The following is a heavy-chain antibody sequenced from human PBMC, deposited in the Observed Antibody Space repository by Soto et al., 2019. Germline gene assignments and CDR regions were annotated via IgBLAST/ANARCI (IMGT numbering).Heavy chain of an antibody. J-gene: IGHJ3*02. CDR2: IYYSGST. D-gene: IGHD3-10*01. Sequence: QVQLQESGPGLVKPSETLSLTCTVSGGSISSYYWSWIRQPPGKGLEWIGYIYYSGSTNYTPSLKNQVNISVDTSKNQFSMKLSSVTAADTAVYYCAREVNMVRSSHDAFDIWGQGTMVTVSS. V-gene: IGHV4-59*01. CDR1: GGSISSYY. CDR3: AREVNMVRSSHDAFDI.